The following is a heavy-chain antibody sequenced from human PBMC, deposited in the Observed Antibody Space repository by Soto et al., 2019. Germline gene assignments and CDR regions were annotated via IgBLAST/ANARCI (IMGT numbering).Heavy chain of an antibody. CDR2: ISTTGNT. CDR1: RGSGRSDNYY. V-gene: IGHV4-61*03. CDR3: AREIPRAGYNFGSGAMDV. J-gene: IGHJ6*02. D-gene: IGHD5-12*01. Sequence: QVQLQESGPGLVKPSETLSLTCAVSRGSGRSDNYYWTWIRQTPGKGPEWLGFISTTGNTKYNPSLKSRVTISLDTSKNHFSLRLTSVTAADTAVYFCAREIPRAGYNFGSGAMDVWGQGTTVTVSS.